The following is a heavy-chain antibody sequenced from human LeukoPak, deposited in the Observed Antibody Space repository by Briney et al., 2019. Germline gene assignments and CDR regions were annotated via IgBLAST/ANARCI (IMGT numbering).Heavy chain of an antibody. CDR3: ARDPSVGSSSWYFFSSYPIGLDY. Sequence: GASVKVSCKASGYTFTSYDINWVRQATGQGLEWMGWISAYNGNTNYAQKLQGRVTMTTDTSTSTAYIELRSLRSDDTAVYYCARDPSVGSSSWYFFSSYPIGLDYWGQGTLVTVSS. CDR2: ISAYNGNT. V-gene: IGHV1-18*01. J-gene: IGHJ4*02. CDR1: GYTFTSYD. D-gene: IGHD6-13*01.